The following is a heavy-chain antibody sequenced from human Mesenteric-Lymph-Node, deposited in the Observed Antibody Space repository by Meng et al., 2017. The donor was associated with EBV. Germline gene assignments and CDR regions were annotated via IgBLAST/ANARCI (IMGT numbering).Heavy chain of an antibody. CDR1: GGSYSSSNW. Sequence: VQVTEADPGAVTPLGTLSLSCSFSGGSYSSSNWWSCVRQPPGKGRMWIGEIFHIGSTNYNPTLKSRVTISVDKSKNHFSLKLSSVTAADTAVYYCARDGGPSGSYAYWFDPWGQGTLVTVSS. CDR3: ARDGGPSGSYAYWFDP. V-gene: IGHV4-4*02. CDR2: IFHIGST. J-gene: IGHJ5*01. D-gene: IGHD1-26*01.